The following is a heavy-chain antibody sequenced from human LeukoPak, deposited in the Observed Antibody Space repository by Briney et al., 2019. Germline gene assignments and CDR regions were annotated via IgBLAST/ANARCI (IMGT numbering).Heavy chain of an antibody. D-gene: IGHD5-24*01. J-gene: IGHJ3*02. Sequence: PGGSLRPSCAASGFTFNSYVMNWVRQAPGKGLEWVSVISGSGGSTNYADSVKGRFTISRDNSKNTLYLQMNSLRAEDTAVYYCAKTEMATTIRDAFDIWGQGTMVTVSS. CDR3: AKTEMATTIRDAFDI. V-gene: IGHV3-23*01. CDR2: ISGSGGST. CDR1: GFTFNSYV.